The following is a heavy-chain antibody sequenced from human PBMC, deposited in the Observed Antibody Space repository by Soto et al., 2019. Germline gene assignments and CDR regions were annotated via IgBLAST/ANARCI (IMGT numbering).Heavy chain of an antibody. Sequence: EASVKVSCKASGYTFTSYAMHWVRQAPGQRLEWMGWINAGNGNTKYSQKFQGRVTITRDTSASTAYMELSSLRSEDTAVYYCAREDYGGNSGDAFDIWGQGTMVTVSS. CDR1: GYTFTSYA. J-gene: IGHJ3*02. CDR2: INAGNGNT. V-gene: IGHV1-3*01. D-gene: IGHD4-17*01. CDR3: AREDYGGNSGDAFDI.